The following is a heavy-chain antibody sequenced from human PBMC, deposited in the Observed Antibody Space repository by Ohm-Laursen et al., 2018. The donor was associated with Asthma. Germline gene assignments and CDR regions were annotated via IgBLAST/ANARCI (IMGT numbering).Heavy chain of an antibody. D-gene: IGHD3-10*01. V-gene: IGHV3-30-3*01. Sequence: RSLRLSCSASGFTFSNYAMHWVRQALGKGLEWVAVGGSYYDGGLKYYADSVNGRFTVSRDNSKNTLYLQLKSLRPDDTAVYYCAKDLGNSVSWSGAQGMDVWGQGTTVTVSS. CDR1: GFTFSNYA. J-gene: IGHJ6*02. CDR3: AKDLGNSVSWSGAQGMDV. CDR2: GGSYYDGGLK.